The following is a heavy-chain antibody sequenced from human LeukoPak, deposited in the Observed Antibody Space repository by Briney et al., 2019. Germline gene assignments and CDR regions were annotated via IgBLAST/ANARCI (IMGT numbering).Heavy chain of an antibody. D-gene: IGHD3-22*01. CDR1: GFTFSSYS. V-gene: IGHV3-48*01. CDR2: ISSSSTI. CDR3: AKDDSSEGYMDV. Sequence: GGSLRLSCAASGFTFSSYSMNWVRQAPGKGLEWVSYISSSSTIYYADSVKGRFTISRDNAKNSLYLQMNSLRAEDTAVYYCAKDDSSEGYMDVWGKGTTVTVSS. J-gene: IGHJ6*03.